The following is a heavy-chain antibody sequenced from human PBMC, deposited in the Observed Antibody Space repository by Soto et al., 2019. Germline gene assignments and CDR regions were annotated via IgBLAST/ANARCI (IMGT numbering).Heavy chain of an antibody. CDR1: GFAFSSYW. CDR3: VRSSGWTGDY. D-gene: IGHD3-10*01. J-gene: IGHJ4*02. V-gene: IGHV3-7*04. CDR2: IRQDGSGK. Sequence: EVQLVESGGGLVQPGGSLRLSCETSGFAFSSYWMNWVRQVPGKGLEWVANIRQDGSGKNYVDSVRGRFTISRDNAKTSLHLQMNSLRAEDAAVYHCVRSSGWTGDYWGQGILVTVSS.